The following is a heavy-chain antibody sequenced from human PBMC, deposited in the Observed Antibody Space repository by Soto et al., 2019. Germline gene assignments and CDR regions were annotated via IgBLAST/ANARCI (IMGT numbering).Heavy chain of an antibody. CDR3: ARKGSRSRSTDY. J-gene: IGHJ4*02. CDR2: IYWDEYK. Sequence: QITLKESGPTLVKPTQTLTLTCTFSGFSLSTSEVGVGWIRQPPRKALEWLALIYWDEYKHYSPSLKSRLTITKDTSKNQVVLTMTNMDPVDTATYYCARKGSRSRSTDYWGQGTPVTVSS. CDR1: GFSLSTSEVG. V-gene: IGHV2-5*02. D-gene: IGHD3-10*01.